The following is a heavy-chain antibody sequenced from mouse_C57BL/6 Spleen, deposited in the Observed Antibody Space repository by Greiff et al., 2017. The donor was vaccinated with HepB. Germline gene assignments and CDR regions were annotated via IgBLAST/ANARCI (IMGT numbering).Heavy chain of an antibody. CDR3: ARDDYDGGGYAMDY. J-gene: IGHJ4*01. CDR1: GFTFSDYG. CDR2: ISSGSSTI. Sequence: EVMLVESGGGLVKPGGSLKLSCAASGFTFSDYGMHWVRQAPEKGLEWVAYISSGSSTIYYADTVKGRLTIYRDNAKNTLFLQMTSLRSEDTAMYYCARDDYDGGGYAMDYWGQGTSVTVSS. V-gene: IGHV5-17*01. D-gene: IGHD2-4*01.